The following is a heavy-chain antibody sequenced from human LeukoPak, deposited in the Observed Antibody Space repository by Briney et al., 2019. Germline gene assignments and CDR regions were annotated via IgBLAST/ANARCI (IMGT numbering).Heavy chain of an antibody. CDR3: ARGRYSSSSPYYYYYYMDV. CDR2: INHSGST. Sequence: ASETLSLTCAVYGGSFSGYYWSWIRQPPGKGLEWIGEINHSGSTNYNPSLKSRVTISVDTSKNQFSLKLSSVTAADTAVYYCARGRYSSSSPYYYYYYMDVWGKGTTVTVSS. V-gene: IGHV4-34*01. D-gene: IGHD6-6*01. CDR1: GGSFSGYY. J-gene: IGHJ6*03.